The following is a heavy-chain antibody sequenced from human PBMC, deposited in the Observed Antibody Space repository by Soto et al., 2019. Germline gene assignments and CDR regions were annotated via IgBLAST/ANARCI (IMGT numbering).Heavy chain of an antibody. J-gene: IGHJ6*02. V-gene: IGHV3-21*01. CDR1: GFTFSSYS. CDR2: ISSSSSYI. Sequence: GGSLRLSCAASGFTFSSYSMNWVRQARGKGLEWVSSISSSSSYIYYAGSVKGRFTISRDNAKNSLYLQMNSLRAEDTAVYYCASIFELAPMTKASYYYYGMDVWGQGTTVTVSS. CDR3: ASIFELAPMTKASYYYYGMDV. D-gene: IGHD3-3*02.